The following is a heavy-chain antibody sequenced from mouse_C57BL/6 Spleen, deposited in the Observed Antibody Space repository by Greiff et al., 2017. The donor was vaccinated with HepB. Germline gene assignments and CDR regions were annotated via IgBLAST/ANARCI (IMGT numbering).Heavy chain of an antibody. CDR3: ARERLELGFDY. CDR2: IYPSDSET. J-gene: IGHJ2*01. V-gene: IGHV1-52*01. D-gene: IGHD1-3*01. CDR1: GYTFTSYW. Sequence: VQLQQSGAELVRPGSSVKLSCKASGYTFTSYWMHWVKQRPIQGLEWIGNIYPSDSETHYNQKFKDKATLTVDKSSSTAYMQLSSLTSEDSAVYYWARERLELGFDYWGQGTTLTVSS.